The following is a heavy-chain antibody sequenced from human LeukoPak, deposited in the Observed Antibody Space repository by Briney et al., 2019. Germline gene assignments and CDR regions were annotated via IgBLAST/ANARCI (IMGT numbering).Heavy chain of an antibody. CDR1: EFTFSKYW. CDR3: ARDSPLRGFNWFDP. V-gene: IGHV3-7*01. Sequence: GGSLRLSCAASEFTFSKYWMSWVRQAPGKGLEWVANIKQDGSEKNYVDSVKGRFTISRDNAKNSLYMQMNSLRAEDTAVYYCARDSPLRGFNWFDPWGQGILVTVSS. J-gene: IGHJ5*02. D-gene: IGHD3-10*01. CDR2: IKQDGSEK.